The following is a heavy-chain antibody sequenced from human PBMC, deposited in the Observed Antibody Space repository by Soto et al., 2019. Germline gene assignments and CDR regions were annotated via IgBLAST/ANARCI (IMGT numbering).Heavy chain of an antibody. J-gene: IGHJ4*02. CDR2: ISGSGGST. D-gene: IGHD6-19*01. CDR3: AKDRIYSSGWHEHYIHY. V-gene: IGHV3-23*01. CDR1: GFTFNSYA. Sequence: GGYLRLSCAASGFTFNSYAMSWVRQAPGKGLEWVSAISGSGGSTYYADSVKGRFTISRDNSKNTLYLQMNSLRAEDTAVYYCAKDRIYSSGWHEHYIHYWGQGILVSGFS.